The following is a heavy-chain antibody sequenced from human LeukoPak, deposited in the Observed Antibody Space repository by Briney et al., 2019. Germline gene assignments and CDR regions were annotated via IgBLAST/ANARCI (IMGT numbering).Heavy chain of an antibody. Sequence: GGSLRLSCAASGFTFSSCGMHWVRQAPGKGLEWVAVIWYDGSNKYYADSVKGRFTISRDNSKNTLYLQMNSLRAEDTAVYYCARWHGSGSYSIDYWGQGTLVTVSS. V-gene: IGHV3-33*01. CDR2: IWYDGSNK. D-gene: IGHD3-10*01. J-gene: IGHJ4*02. CDR1: GFTFSSCG. CDR3: ARWHGSGSYSIDY.